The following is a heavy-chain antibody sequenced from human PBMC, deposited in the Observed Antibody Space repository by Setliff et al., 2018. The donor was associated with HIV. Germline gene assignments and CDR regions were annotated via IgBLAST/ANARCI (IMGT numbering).Heavy chain of an antibody. CDR1: GGSISRSSYY. CDR2: IHYSGST. J-gene: IGHJ4*02. CDR3: APRHHKYGFL. Sequence: PETLSLTCTVSGGSISRSSYYWGWIRQPPGKGLEWIGNIHYSGSTYYNPSPKSRATISLDTSKNQFSLALRSVTAADTALYYCAPRHHKYGFLWGQGTLVTVSS. D-gene: IGHD3-10*01. V-gene: IGHV4-39*07.